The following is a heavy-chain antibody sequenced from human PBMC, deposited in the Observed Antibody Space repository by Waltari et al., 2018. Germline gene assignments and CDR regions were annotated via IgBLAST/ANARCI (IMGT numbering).Heavy chain of an antibody. CDR2: INTDGSST. CDR1: GFTLSSYW. CDR3: ARAPWGGSCPDY. J-gene: IGHJ4*02. V-gene: IGHV3-74*01. D-gene: IGHD2-15*01. Sequence: EVQLVESGGGLVQPGGSLRLSCEASGFTLSSYWMHWVSQAPGKGLVCVSRINTDGSSTSYADSVKGRFTISRDNAKNTLYLQMNSLRAEDTAVYYCARAPWGGSCPDYWGQGTLVTVSS.